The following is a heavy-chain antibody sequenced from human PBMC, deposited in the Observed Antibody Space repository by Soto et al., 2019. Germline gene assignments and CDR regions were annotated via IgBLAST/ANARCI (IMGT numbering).Heavy chain of an antibody. Sequence: EVQLVESGGGLVQPGGSLRLSCAASDFVFSNYEMSWVRQAPGKGLESIAYISSSGGIKYYADSLKRRFTILRDNSKNSLYLQRNSLKAEDTALYFCARGHYRSGWFDCWGQGTLVTVSS. CDR1: DFVFSNYE. CDR3: ARGHYRSGWFDC. J-gene: IGHJ4*02. V-gene: IGHV3-48*03. CDR2: ISSSGGIK. D-gene: IGHD6-19*01.